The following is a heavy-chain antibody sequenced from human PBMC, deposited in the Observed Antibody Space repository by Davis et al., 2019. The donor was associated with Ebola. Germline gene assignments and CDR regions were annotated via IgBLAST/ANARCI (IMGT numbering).Heavy chain of an antibody. CDR2: IWYDGSNE. Sequence: SPKLSRAASGFTFSRYGMHWVRPAPGKGLEWVAVIWYDGSNEDYADSVKVRFTISRDNSKNTLYLQMNSRRAEDTAVYYCARDHYDSSAHNWFDPWGQGTLVTVSS. V-gene: IGHV3-33*01. D-gene: IGHD3-22*01. CDR1: GFTFSRYG. J-gene: IGHJ5*02. CDR3: ARDHYDSSAHNWFDP.